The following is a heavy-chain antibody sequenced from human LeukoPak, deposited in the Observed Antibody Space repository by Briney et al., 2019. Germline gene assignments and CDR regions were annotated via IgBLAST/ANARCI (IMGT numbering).Heavy chain of an antibody. D-gene: IGHD3-3*01. Sequence: GGSLRLSCAASGFTFSSYSMNWVRQAPGKGLEWASSISSSSSYIYYADSVKGRFTISRDNAKNSLYLQMNSLRAEDTAVYYCASPRYDFWSGPTPIFDYWGQGTLVTVSS. J-gene: IGHJ4*02. CDR3: ASPRYDFWSGPTPIFDY. CDR2: ISSSSSYI. CDR1: GFTFSSYS. V-gene: IGHV3-21*01.